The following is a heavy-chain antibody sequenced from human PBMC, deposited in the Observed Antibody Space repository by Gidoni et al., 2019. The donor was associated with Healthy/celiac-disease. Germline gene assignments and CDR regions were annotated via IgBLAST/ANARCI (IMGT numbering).Heavy chain of an antibody. CDR1: GFTFSSYD. D-gene: IGHD6-13*01. J-gene: IGHJ4*02. CDR3: AREVSWYFDY. V-gene: IGHV3-48*03. Sequence: EVQLVESGGGVVQPGGSLRVSCGACGFTFSSYDMNWVRQAPGKGLEWVSYISSSGSTRYYADSVKCRFTISRDNAKNSLYLQMNSLRAEDTAVYYCAREVSWYFDYWGQGTLVTVSS. CDR2: ISSSGSTR.